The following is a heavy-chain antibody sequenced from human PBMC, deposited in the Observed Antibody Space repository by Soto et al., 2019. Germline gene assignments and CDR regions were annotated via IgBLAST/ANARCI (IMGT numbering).Heavy chain of an antibody. V-gene: IGHV4-39*01. CDR1: GDSIGTTHSY. CDR3: ARHEGNGNVWPLDY. Sequence: QVQLLESGPGLVKPSETLSLTCTVSGDSIGTTHSYWAWIRQSPGKGLEWIGNIHYSGSTYYMPSLRSRVTLSLDTSKNQFSLRLTSVTAEDTAVYYCARHEGNGNVWPLDYWGQGILVTVSS. CDR2: IHYSGST. J-gene: IGHJ4*02. D-gene: IGHD2-8*01.